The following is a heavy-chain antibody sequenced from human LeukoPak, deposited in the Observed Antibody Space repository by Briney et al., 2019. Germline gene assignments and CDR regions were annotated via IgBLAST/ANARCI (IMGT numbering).Heavy chain of an antibody. Sequence: ASVKVSCKASGYTLTSYYMHWVRQAPGQGLEWMGIINPSGGSTSYAQKFQGRVTMTRDTSTSTVYMELSSLRSEDTAVYYCAREDYYDSSGYKSFFDYWGQGTLVTVSS. D-gene: IGHD3-22*01. CDR3: AREDYYDSSGYKSFFDY. J-gene: IGHJ4*02. CDR1: GYTLTSYY. CDR2: INPSGGST. V-gene: IGHV1-46*01.